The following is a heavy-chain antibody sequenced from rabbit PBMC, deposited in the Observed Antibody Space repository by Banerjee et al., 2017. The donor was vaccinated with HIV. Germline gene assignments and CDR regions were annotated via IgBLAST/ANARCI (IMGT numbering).Heavy chain of an antibody. CDR3: ARDDYSDWIAYGL. CDR2: IYGGSSSNT. D-gene: IGHD6-1*01. Sequence: QEQLEESGGDLVKPEGSLTLTCTASGFSFSSSYWICWVRQAPGKGLEWVACIYGGSSSNTYYASWAKGRFTISKTSSTTVTLQMTSLTAADTATYFCARDDYSDWIAYGLWGPGTLVTVS. V-gene: IGHV1S45*01. J-gene: IGHJ4*01. CDR1: GFSFSSSYW.